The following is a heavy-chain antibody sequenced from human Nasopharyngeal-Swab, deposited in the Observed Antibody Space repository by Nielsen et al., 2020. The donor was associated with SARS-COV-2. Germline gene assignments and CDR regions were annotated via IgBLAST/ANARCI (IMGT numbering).Heavy chain of an antibody. CDR2: ISSSGSTI. CDR3: ARERDGMDV. J-gene: IGHJ6*02. CDR1: GFTLSSYE. V-gene: IGHV3-48*03. Sequence: GESLKISCAASGFTLSSYEMNWVRQAPGKGLEWVSYISSSGSTIYYADSVKGRFTISRDNAKNSLYLQMNSLRAEDTAVYYCARERDGMDVWGQGTTVTVSS.